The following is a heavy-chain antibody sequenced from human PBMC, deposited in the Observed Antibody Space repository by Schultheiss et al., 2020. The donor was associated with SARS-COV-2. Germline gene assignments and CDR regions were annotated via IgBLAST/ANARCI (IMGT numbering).Heavy chain of an antibody. CDR2: IYYSGST. J-gene: IGHJ3*02. Sequence: SETLSLTCAVYGGSFSGYYWSWIRQPPGKGLEWIGYIYYSGSTNYNPSLKSRVTISVDTSKNQFSLKLSSVTAADTAVYYCAGRLVGGTSAFDIWGQGTMVTVSS. CDR3: AGRLVGGTSAFDI. D-gene: IGHD1-26*01. V-gene: IGHV4-59*01. CDR1: GGSFSGYY.